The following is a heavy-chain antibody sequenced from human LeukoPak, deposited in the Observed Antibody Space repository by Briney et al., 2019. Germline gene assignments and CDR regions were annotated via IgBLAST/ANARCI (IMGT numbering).Heavy chain of an antibody. J-gene: IGHJ4*02. V-gene: IGHV3-23*01. CDR3: ARDSADSSGWYSNFDY. Sequence: PGGSLRLSCAASGFPLSRSAMSWVRQAPGKGLEWVSNISGSGSGGSTYYADSVKGRFTISRDNSKNSLYLQMNSLRAEDTAVYYCARDSADSSGWYSNFDYWGQGTLVTVSS. D-gene: IGHD6-19*01. CDR1: GFPLSRSA. CDR2: ISGSGSGGST.